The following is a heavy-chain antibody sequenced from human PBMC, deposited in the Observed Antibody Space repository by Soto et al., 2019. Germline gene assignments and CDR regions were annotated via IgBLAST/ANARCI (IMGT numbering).Heavy chain of an antibody. CDR3: ARDGGRHSGGIDY. Sequence: QVQLVQSVAEVKQPGSSVKVSCKASGGTCSSYSINWVRQAPGQGLEWMGEIIPIFGTANYAQKFQGRVTITADESTSTAYMELSSLRSEDTAVYYCARDGGRHSGGIDYWGQGTLVTVSS. J-gene: IGHJ4*02. D-gene: IGHD1-26*01. CDR1: GGTCSSYS. V-gene: IGHV1-69*01. CDR2: IIPIFGTA.